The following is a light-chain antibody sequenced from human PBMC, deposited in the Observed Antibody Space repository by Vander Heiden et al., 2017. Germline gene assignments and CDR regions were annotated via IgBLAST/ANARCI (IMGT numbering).Light chain of an antibody. J-gene: IGKJ2*01. CDR3: LQTGSIPFT. CDR1: QSINQN. CDR2: YTS. V-gene: IGKV6D-21*02. Sequence: EIVLTQSPEFQSVTPKDRVTITCRASQSINQNLSGYQHKPHQSPQLLIRYTSQSLSGVPARFSGSGSGTDFTLTIKRLEAEDAAAYYCLQTGSIPFTFGQGTRLEIK.